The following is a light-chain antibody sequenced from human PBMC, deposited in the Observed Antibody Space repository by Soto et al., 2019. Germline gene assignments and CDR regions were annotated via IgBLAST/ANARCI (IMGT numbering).Light chain of an antibody. V-gene: IGLV2-14*03. Sequence: QSALTQPASVSGSPGQSITISCTGTSSDVGGYNYVSWYQQLPGTAPKLLIYGDSQRPSGVPDRFSGSKSGTSASLAISGLQSEDEADYYCSSWHGTLNGVVFGGGTKLTVL. CDR3: SSWHGTLNGVV. J-gene: IGLJ2*01. CDR1: SSDVGGYNY. CDR2: GDS.